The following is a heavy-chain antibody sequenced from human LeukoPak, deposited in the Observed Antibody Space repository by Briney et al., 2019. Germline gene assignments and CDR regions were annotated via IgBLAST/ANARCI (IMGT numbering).Heavy chain of an antibody. J-gene: IGHJ4*02. CDR3: ARDLGPDY. CDR1: GFTFSTFA. Sequence: GGSLRLPCAASGFTFSTFAMIWVRQPPGKGLEWVSSIFPSGGEIHYADSVKGRFTISRDNAKNTLYLQMNSLRAEDTAVYYCARDLGPDYWGQGTLVTVSS. V-gene: IGHV3-23*01. CDR2: IFPSGGEI.